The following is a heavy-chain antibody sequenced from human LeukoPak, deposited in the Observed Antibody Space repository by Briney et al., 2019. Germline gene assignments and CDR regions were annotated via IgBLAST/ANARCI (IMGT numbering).Heavy chain of an antibody. CDR2: ISGNGDKI. V-gene: IGHV3-23*01. J-gene: IGHJ5*02. CDR1: GFTFRNYA. CDR3: AREIETYYDFWSGYPNWFDP. Sequence: GGSLRLSCAASGFTFRNYAMSWVRQAPGKGLEWVSGISGNGDKIYYADSVKGRFTISRDNAKNSLYLQMNSLRAEDTAVYYCAREIETYYDFWSGYPNWFDPWGQGTLVTVSS. D-gene: IGHD3-3*01.